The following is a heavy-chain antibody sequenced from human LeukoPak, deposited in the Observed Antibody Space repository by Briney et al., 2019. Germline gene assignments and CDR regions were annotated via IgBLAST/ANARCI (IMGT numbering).Heavy chain of an antibody. J-gene: IGHJ4*02. Sequence: SETLSLTCAVSGYTISSGYYWGWIRQPPGEGLEWIGSIYHGGSTYYNPSLKSRVTISVDTSKNQFSLKLSSVTAADTAVYYCARDKGSAAAGTNDYWGQGTLVTVSS. CDR2: IYHGGST. CDR1: GYTISSGYY. CDR3: ARDKGSAAAGTNDY. V-gene: IGHV4-38-2*02. D-gene: IGHD6-13*01.